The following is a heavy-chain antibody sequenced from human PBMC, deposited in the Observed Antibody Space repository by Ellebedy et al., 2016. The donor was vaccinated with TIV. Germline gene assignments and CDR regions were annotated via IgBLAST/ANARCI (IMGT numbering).Heavy chain of an antibody. Sequence: GESLKISXAASGFTFSHYFMSWIRQPPGKGPELVASLSNGNHPTIYGRPVEGRFTASRDNAKNSLYLQMYSLRAEDTAVYYCMTDRWGPGEHWGQGTLVTVSS. CDR1: GFTFSHYF. J-gene: IGHJ4*02. V-gene: IGHV3-11*05. CDR2: LSNGNHPT. D-gene: IGHD2-21*02. CDR3: MTDRWGPGEH.